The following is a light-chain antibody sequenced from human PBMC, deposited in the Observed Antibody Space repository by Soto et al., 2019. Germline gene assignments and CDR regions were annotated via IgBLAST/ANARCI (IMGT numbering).Light chain of an antibody. V-gene: IGLV1-40*01. CDR1: SSNIGAGYD. J-gene: IGLJ1*01. CDR3: QSYDSSLSGSEV. CDR2: GNS. Sequence: QSVLTQPPSGSGAPGQRVTISCTGSSSNIGAGYDVHWYQQLPGTPPNLLMNGNSNRNSGVPDRFSGSKSGTSASLAITGLQAEDEADYYCQSYDSSLSGSEVFGTGTKLTVL.